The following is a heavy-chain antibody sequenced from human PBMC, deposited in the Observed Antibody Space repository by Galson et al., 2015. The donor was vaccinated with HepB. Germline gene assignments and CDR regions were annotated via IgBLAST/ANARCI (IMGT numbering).Heavy chain of an antibody. CDR3: AAHEDYGSGRAPFDY. D-gene: IGHD3-10*01. Sequence: SLRLSCAASGFTFSSYSMNWVRQAPGKGLEWVSYISSSSSTIYYADSVKGRFTISRDNAKNSLYLQMNSLRDEDTAVYYCAAHEDYGSGRAPFDYWGQGTLVTVSS. CDR1: GFTFSSYS. CDR2: ISSSSSTI. J-gene: IGHJ4*02. V-gene: IGHV3-48*02.